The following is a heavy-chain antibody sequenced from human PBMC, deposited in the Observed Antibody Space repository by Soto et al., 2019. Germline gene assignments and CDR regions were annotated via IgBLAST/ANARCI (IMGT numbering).Heavy chain of an antibody. CDR1: GGSFSGYY. CDR3: ARVTRPIPASTYYYGMDV. CDR2: INHSGST. Sequence: QVQLQQWGAGLLKPSETLSLTCAVYGGSFSGYYWSWIRQPPGKGLEWIGEINHSGSTNYNPSLKSRVTISVDTSKTQFSLKLSSVPAADTAVYYCARVTRPIPASTYYYGMDVWGQGTTVTVSS. V-gene: IGHV4-34*01. J-gene: IGHJ6*02. D-gene: IGHD4-4*01.